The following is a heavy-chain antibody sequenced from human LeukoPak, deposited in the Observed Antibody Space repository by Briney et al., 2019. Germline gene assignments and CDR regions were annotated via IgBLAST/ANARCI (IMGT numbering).Heavy chain of an antibody. CDR3: ARGVGNYYYVMDV. Sequence: GTSLRVSCAASGFTFSNYGMHWVRQAPGKGLEWVAVIWYDGNNKYYADSVKGRFTISRDNSKNTLYLQMNSLRAEDTAVYYCARGVGNYYYVMDVWGQGTTVTVSS. D-gene: IGHD5/OR15-5a*01. CDR2: IWYDGNNK. V-gene: IGHV3-33*01. CDR1: GFTFSNYG. J-gene: IGHJ6*02.